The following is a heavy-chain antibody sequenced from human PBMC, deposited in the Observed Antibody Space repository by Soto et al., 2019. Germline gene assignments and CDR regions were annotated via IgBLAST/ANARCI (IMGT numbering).Heavy chain of an antibody. J-gene: IGHJ4*02. V-gene: IGHV3-30-3*01. CDR3: ARDQSNYFDY. CDR2: ISYDGSKK. CDR1: GFTFTTYA. Sequence: QVQLVESGGGVVQPGRSLTLSCAVSGFTFTTYAIHWVRQAPGKGLEWVTFISYDGSKKYYADSVKGRFTISRDNSKTTLWLQMNSLRDEDTAVYYCARDQSNYFDYWGQGTLVTVSS.